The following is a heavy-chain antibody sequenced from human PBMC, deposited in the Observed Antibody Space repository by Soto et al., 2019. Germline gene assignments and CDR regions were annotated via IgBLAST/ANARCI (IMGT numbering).Heavy chain of an antibody. CDR3: ASRLITICGVADACDI. D-gene: IGHD3-3*01. V-gene: IGHV1-69*01. CDR1: GGTFSSYA. Sequence: QVQLVQSGAEVKKPGSSVKVSCKASGGTFSSYAISWVRQAPGPGLAWLGGIIPIFGTANYAQKFQGRVTITADESTSTAYMELSSQRSEDTAVDDCASRLITICGVADACDIWGQGTMVTVSS. CDR2: IIPIFGTA. J-gene: IGHJ3*02.